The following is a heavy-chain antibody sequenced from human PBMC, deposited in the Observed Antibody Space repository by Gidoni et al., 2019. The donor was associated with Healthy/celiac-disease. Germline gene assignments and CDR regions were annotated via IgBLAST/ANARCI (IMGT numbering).Heavy chain of an antibody. CDR1: GGSFSGYY. J-gene: IGHJ4*02. CDR3: ARGSWDGSSRD. CDR2: INHSGST. V-gene: IGHV4-34*01. Sequence: QVQLQQWGAGLLKPSETLSLTCAVYGGSFSGYYWSWIRQPPGKGLEWIGEINHSGSTNYNPSLKSRVTISVDTSKNQFSLKLSSVTAADTAVYYCARGSWDGSSRDWGQGTLVTVSS. D-gene: IGHD6-13*01.